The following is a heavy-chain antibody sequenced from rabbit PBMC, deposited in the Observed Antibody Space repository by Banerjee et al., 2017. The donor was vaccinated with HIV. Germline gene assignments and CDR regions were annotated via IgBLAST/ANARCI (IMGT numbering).Heavy chain of an antibody. CDR1: GFSFSNNYW. CDR2: IDGGVSGST. CDR3: ARTRSGYAV. J-gene: IGHJ2*01. V-gene: IGHV1S45*01. D-gene: IGHD1-1*01. Sequence: QAQLVASGGCLFQPEGSLSLTCKASGFSFSNNYWICWVRQAPGKGLEWIACIDGGVSGSTYYASWAEGRFTISYTSSTPVPLQMTSLPAADPARYFSARTRSGYAVRGPGTLVTVS.